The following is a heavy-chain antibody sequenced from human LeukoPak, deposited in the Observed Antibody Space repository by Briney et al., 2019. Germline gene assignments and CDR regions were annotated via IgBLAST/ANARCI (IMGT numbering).Heavy chain of an antibody. J-gene: IGHJ4*02. CDR1: GGSISSSSYY. Sequence: SETLSLTCTVSGGSISSSSYYWGWIRQPPGKGLEWIGSIYYSGSTYYNPSLKSRVTISVDTSKNQFSLKLSSVTAADTAVYYCAGALRDGGSYKSLLFAPRGVGYWGQGTLVTVSS. CDR3: AGALRDGGSYKSLLFAPRGVGY. V-gene: IGHV4-39*07. D-gene: IGHD1-26*01. CDR2: IYYSGST.